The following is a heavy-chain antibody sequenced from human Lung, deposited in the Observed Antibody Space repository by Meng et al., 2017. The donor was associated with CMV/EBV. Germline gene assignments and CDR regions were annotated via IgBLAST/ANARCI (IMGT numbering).Heavy chain of an antibody. D-gene: IGHD3-9*01. J-gene: IGHJ4*02. CDR3: ARSERYFDWLPFDY. CDR1: GFTFSSYG. Sequence: GGSLRLXCAASGFTFSSYGMHWVRQAPGKGLEWVAFIRYDGSNKYYADSVKGRFTISRDNSKNTLYLQMNSLRAEDTAVYYCARSERYFDWLPFDYWGQGXLVTVSS. V-gene: IGHV3-30*02. CDR2: IRYDGSNK.